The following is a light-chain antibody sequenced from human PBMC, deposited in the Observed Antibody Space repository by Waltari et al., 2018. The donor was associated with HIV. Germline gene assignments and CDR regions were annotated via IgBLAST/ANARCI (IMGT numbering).Light chain of an antibody. J-gene: IGLJ1*01. CDR3: FSYGGSLHV. CDR2: DVT. V-gene: IGLV2-11*01. Sequence: QSALTQPRSVSGSPGQSVTISCSGASSGVTYNNPVSWYQPHPGKAPKPIIYDVTKGPSGVPDRFSGSKSGNTASLTISGLQAEDEADYYCFSYGGSLHVFGTGTEVTVL. CDR1: SSGVTYNNP.